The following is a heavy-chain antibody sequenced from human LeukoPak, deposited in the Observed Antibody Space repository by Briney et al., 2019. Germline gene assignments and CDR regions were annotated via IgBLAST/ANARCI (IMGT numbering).Heavy chain of an antibody. Sequence: SETLSLTCSVSGDSVRSGRYHWGWIRQPPGKGLEWIGTIFYTGSTYYNSSLKSRVTISVDTSKNQFSLRLASVTAADTAVYNCARQKCTSTSCLTKNAFDIWGQGTMVTVSS. CDR1: GDSVRSGRYH. D-gene: IGHD2-2*01. V-gene: IGHV4-39*07. CDR2: IFYTGST. CDR3: ARQKCTSTSCLTKNAFDI. J-gene: IGHJ3*02.